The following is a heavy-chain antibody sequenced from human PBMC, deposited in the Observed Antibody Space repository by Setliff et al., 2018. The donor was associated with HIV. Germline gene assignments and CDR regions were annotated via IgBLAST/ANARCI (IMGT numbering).Heavy chain of an antibody. CDR2: IYTTGRT. V-gene: IGHV4-4*08. CDR3: AAATTLDY. D-gene: IGHD1-26*01. CDR1: GGSISRYY. Sequence: SETLSLTCTVSGGSISRYYWSWIRQPPGKGLEWIGYIYTTGRTNYNPSLKSRVTISLDTSKNQFFLRLSSVTAADTAAYYCAAATTLDYWGQGTLVTVSS. J-gene: IGHJ4*02.